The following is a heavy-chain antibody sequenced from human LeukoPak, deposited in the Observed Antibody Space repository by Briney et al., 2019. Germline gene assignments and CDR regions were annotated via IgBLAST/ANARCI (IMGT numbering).Heavy chain of an antibody. V-gene: IGHV3-74*01. Sequence: QSGGSLRLSCATSGFTFTTFRMHWVRQAPGKGLGWVSRINHDGSSTNYADSVKGRFTISRDNAKNTVYLQMNSLRAEDTAVYYCVRDWGYDSSGYWQKYFDTWGQGTLVTVSS. D-gene: IGHD3-22*01. CDR2: INHDGSST. CDR1: GFTFTTFR. J-gene: IGHJ4*02. CDR3: VRDWGYDSSGYWQKYFDT.